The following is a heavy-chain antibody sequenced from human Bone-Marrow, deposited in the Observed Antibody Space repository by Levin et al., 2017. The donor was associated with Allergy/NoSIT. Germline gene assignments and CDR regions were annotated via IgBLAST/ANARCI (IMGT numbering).Heavy chain of an antibody. Sequence: SCATSGFTFGGYGMHWVRQAPGKGLEWVAVEWYDGSKEYYADSVKGRFTISRDNSKSALYLQMNSLRAEDTAVYYCARGRGGSYGGNSVYFDYWGQGTLVTVSS. CDR1: GFTFGGYG. V-gene: IGHV3-33*01. D-gene: IGHD4-23*01. CDR3: ARGRGGSYGGNSVYFDY. CDR2: EWYDGSKE. J-gene: IGHJ4*02.